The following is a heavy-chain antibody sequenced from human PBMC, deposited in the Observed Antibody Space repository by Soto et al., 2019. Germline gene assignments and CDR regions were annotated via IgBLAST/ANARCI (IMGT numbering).Heavy chain of an antibody. J-gene: IGHJ6*02. D-gene: IGHD2-21*01. CDR3: AKGGSSVVDDRDV. V-gene: IGHV3-30*18. CDR2: ISYDGSKK. Sequence: GGSLRLSCAASGFTFSCYGMHWVRQAPGKGLEWVAVISYDGSKKYYADSVKGRFTIARDNSKNTLYLQMNSLRAEDTAVYYGAKGGSSVVDDRDVGGQGTTVTVSS. CDR1: GFTFSCYG.